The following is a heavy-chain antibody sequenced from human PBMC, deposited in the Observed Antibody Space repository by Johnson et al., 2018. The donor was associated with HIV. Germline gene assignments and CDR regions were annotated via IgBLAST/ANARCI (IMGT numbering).Heavy chain of an antibody. CDR2: IYSGGST. CDR3: ARLRGAFDI. V-gene: IGHV3-66*03. CDR1: GFTVSSNY. J-gene: IGHJ3*02. Sequence: VQLVESGGGLIQPEGSLRLSCAASGFTVSSNYMSWVRQAPGKGLEWVSVIYSGGSTYYADSVKGRFTISRDNSESTLYLQMNNVRAEDTAVYYCARLRGAFDIWGQGTMVTVSS.